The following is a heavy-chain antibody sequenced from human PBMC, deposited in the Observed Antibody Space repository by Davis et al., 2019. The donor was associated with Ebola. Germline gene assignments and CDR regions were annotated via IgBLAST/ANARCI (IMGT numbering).Heavy chain of an antibody. CDR3: ARGGGILLSGGKGWFDP. V-gene: IGHV1-3*01. Sequence: ASVKVSCKASGYTFTGYYMHWVRQAPGQRLEWMGWINAGNGNTKYSQKFQGRVTITRDTSTSTAYMELRSLRSDDTAVYYCARGGGILLSGGKGWFDPWGQGTLVTVSS. D-gene: IGHD3-16*01. CDR1: GYTFTGYY. CDR2: INAGNGNT. J-gene: IGHJ5*02.